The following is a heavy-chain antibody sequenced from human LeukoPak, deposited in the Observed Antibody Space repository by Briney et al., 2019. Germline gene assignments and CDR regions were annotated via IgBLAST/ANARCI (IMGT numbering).Heavy chain of an antibody. J-gene: IGHJ4*02. CDR1: GFTFSSYG. D-gene: IGHD2-2*01. Sequence: SGGSLRLSCAASGFTFSSYGMHWVRQAPGKGLEWVAFIRYDGSNKYYADSVKGRFTISRDNSKNTLYLQMNSLRAEDTAVYYCAKDHYPYCSSTSCLSFDYWGQGTLATVSS. CDR3: AKDHYPYCSSTSCLSFDY. V-gene: IGHV3-30*02. CDR2: IRYDGSNK.